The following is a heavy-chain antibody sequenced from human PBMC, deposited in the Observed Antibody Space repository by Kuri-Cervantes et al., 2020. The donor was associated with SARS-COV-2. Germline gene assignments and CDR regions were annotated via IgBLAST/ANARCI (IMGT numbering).Heavy chain of an antibody. V-gene: IGHV3-53*05. CDR3: AKLPGVVPAAYFDY. CDR1: GFTVSSNY. Sequence: GESLKISCAASGFTVSSNYMSWVRQAPGKGLEWVSVIYSGGSTYYADSVKGRFTISRDNSKNTLYLQMNSLRAEDTAVYYCAKLPGVVPAAYFDYWGQGTLVTVSS. D-gene: IGHD2-2*01. J-gene: IGHJ4*02. CDR2: IYSGGST.